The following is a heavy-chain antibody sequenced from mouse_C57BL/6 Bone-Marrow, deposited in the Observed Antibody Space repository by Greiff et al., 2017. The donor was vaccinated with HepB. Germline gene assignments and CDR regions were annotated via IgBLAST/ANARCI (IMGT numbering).Heavy chain of an antibody. V-gene: IGHV1-15*01. J-gene: IGHJ4*01. CDR3: TRKVVAGMDY. CDR2: IDPETGGT. CDR1: GYTFTDYE. D-gene: IGHD1-1*01. Sequence: VQLVESGAELVRPGASVTLSCKASGYTFTDYEMHWVKQTPVHGLEWIGAIDPETGGTAYNQKFKGKAILTADKSSSTAYMELRSLTSEDSAVYYCTRKVVAGMDYWGQGTSVTVSS.